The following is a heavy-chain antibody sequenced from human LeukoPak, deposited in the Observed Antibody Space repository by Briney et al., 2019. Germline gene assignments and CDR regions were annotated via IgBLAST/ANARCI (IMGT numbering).Heavy chain of an antibody. D-gene: IGHD3-22*01. Sequence: GASVKVSCKASGYTFTSYDINWVRQATGQGLEWMGWMNPNSGNTGYAQKFQGRVTMTRNTSISTAYMELSSLRSEDTAVYYCTTDRYYDNSELQFQHWGQGTLVTVSS. CDR1: GYTFTSYD. J-gene: IGHJ1*01. V-gene: IGHV1-8*01. CDR3: TTDRYYDNSELQFQH. CDR2: MNPNSGNT.